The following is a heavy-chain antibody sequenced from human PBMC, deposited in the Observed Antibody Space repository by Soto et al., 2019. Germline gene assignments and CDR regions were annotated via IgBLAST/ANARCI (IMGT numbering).Heavy chain of an antibody. CDR1: GYTFTSYG. J-gene: IGHJ1*01. CDR2: ISPLKGRT. Sequence: QVQLVQSGPDLKRPGASMKVSCKASGYTFTSYGISWVRQAPGQGLEWMAWISPLKGRTQYSQKAQGRFTLSTDTSSNTAYMEMTILRVDDTAIYYCAMDYGDRPEYFKHWGQGTLVTVS. CDR3: AMDYGDRPEYFKH. D-gene: IGHD4-17*01. V-gene: IGHV1-18*04.